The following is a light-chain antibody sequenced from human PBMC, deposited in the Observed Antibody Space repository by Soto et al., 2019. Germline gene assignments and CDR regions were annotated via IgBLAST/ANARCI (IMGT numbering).Light chain of an antibody. CDR3: QSYDISLHNYV. V-gene: IGLV1-40*01. Sequence: QSVLTQPPSVSGAPGQRVTISCSGSSSNIGAGYDVHWYQQLPGTAPKLLIFGNNNRPSGVPDRFSGSKSGTSASLAITGLQSEDEADYYCQSYDISLHNYVFGTGTKVTV. CDR2: GNN. J-gene: IGLJ1*01. CDR1: SSNIGAGYD.